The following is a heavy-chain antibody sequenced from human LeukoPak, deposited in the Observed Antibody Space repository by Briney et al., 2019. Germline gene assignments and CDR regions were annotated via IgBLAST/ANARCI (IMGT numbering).Heavy chain of an antibody. Sequence: ASVKVSCKASGYTFTSYDINLVRQATAQGLEWMGWMNPNSGNTGYAQKFQGTVTMTRNTSISTAYMELSSLRSEDTAVYYCARGGEQQLAGLAAFDIWGQGTMVTVSS. V-gene: IGHV1-8*01. J-gene: IGHJ3*02. CDR1: GYTFTSYD. CDR2: MNPNSGNT. D-gene: IGHD6-13*01. CDR3: ARGGEQQLAGLAAFDI.